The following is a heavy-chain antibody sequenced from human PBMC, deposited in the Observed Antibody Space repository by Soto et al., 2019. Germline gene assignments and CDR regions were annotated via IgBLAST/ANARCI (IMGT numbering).Heavy chain of an antibody. J-gene: IGHJ6*02. V-gene: IGHV3-13*01. Sequence: PGESLKISCAASGFTFSSYDMHWVRQATGKGLEWVSAIGTAGDTYYPGSVKGRFTISRDNSKNTLYLQMNSLRAEDTAVYYCAKGDYGMDVWGQGTTVTVS. CDR1: GFTFSSYD. CDR2: IGTAGDT. CDR3: AKGDYGMDV.